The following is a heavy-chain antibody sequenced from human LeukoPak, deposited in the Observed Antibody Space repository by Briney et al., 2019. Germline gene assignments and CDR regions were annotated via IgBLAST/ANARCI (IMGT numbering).Heavy chain of an antibody. D-gene: IGHD5-12*01. J-gene: IGHJ4*02. CDR1: GFTFSSYS. V-gene: IGHV3-21*01. CDR3: ARDSGYDLPPDY. CDR2: ISSSSYI. Sequence: KSGGSLRLSCAASGFTFSSYSMNWVRQAPGKGLEWVSSISSSSYIYYADSVKGRFTISRDNAKNSLYLQMNSLRAEDTAVYYCARDSGYDLPPDYWGQGTLVTVPS.